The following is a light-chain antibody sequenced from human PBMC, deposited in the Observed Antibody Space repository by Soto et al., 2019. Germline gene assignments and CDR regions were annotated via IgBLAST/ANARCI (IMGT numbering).Light chain of an antibody. CDR1: SSDIGDYIY. CDR3: SSYTSRSTLVV. CDR2: DVS. Sequence: QSVLTQPASVSGSPGQSITISCTGTSSDIGDYIYVSWYQHHPGKAPKLMIYDVSYRPSGVSNRFSGSKSGNTASLTISGLQAEDEADYYCSSYTSRSTLVVFGGGTKVTVL. V-gene: IGLV2-14*03. J-gene: IGLJ2*01.